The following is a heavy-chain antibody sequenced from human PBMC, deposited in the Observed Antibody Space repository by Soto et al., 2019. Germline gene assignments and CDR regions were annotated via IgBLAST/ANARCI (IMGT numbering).Heavy chain of an antibody. CDR2: ISSSSSYI. J-gene: IGHJ5*02. CDR3: ARSGIAAAGNWFDP. V-gene: IGHV3-21*01. D-gene: IGHD6-13*01. Sequence: PGGSLRLSCAASGFTFSNAWMSWVRQAPGKGLEWVSSISSSSSYIYYADSVKGRFTISRDNAKNSLYLQMNSLRAEDTAVYYCARSGIAAAGNWFDPWGQGTLVTVSS. CDR1: GFTFSNAW.